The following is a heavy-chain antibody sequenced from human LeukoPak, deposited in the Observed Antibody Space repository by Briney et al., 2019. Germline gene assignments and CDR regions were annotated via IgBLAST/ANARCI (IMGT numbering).Heavy chain of an antibody. D-gene: IGHD6-13*01. J-gene: IGHJ6*03. V-gene: IGHV3-7*01. CDR2: INQDGGEK. CDR1: GFTFSNYW. Sequence: GGSLRLSCAASGFTFSNYWMTWVRQAPGKGLEWVANINQDGGEKYYVDSVRGRFTISRDNAKNSLYLQMNSLRAEDTALYFCARDATTEPGTVYMDVWGKGTTVTISS. CDR3: ARDATTEPGTVYMDV.